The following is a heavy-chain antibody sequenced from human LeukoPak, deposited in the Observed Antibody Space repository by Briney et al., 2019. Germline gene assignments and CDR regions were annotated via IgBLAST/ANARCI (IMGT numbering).Heavy chain of an antibody. Sequence: GGSLRLSCAASGFTFSSYGMHWVRQAPGKGLEWVAVIWYDGSNKYYADSVKGRFTISRDNSKNTPYLQMNSLRAEDTAVYYCARVHCSGGSCYRYYYYGMDVWGQGTTVTVSS. CDR1: GFTFSSYG. V-gene: IGHV3-33*01. D-gene: IGHD2-15*01. CDR3: ARVHCSGGSCYRYYYYGMDV. J-gene: IGHJ6*02. CDR2: IWYDGSNK.